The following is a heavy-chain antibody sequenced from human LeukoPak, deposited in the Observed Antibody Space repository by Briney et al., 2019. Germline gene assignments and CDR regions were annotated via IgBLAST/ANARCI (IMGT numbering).Heavy chain of an antibody. CDR3: ARRGVVPNYYFDY. CDR2: ISSSGSTI. Sequence: PGGSLRLSCAASGFTFSSYAMSWVRQAPGKGLEWVSYISSSGSTIYYADSVKGRFTISRDNAKNSLYLQMNSLRAEDTAVYYCARRGVVPNYYFDYWGQGTLVTVYS. D-gene: IGHD3-3*01. CDR1: GFTFSSYA. V-gene: IGHV3-48*04. J-gene: IGHJ4*02.